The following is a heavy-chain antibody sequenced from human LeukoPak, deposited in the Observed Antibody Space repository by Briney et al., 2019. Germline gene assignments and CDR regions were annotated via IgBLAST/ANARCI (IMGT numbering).Heavy chain of an antibody. Sequence: GGSLRLSCAASRFIFSNYWMHWVRQAPGKGLVWVSRINPDATDTNNADFVKGRFSISRDNATRTVFLQMNSLRAEDTAVYYCVTLTSAVSQSAFDIWGRGTLVTVSS. CDR2: INPDATDT. CDR3: VTLTSAVSQSAFDI. J-gene: IGHJ3*02. V-gene: IGHV3-74*01. CDR1: RFIFSNYW. D-gene: IGHD4-23*01.